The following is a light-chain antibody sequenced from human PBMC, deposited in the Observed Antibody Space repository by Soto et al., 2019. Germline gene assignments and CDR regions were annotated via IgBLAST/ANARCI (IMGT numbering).Light chain of an antibody. CDR2: GAS. V-gene: IGKV3-20*01. CDR3: QQYGSCLSSFT. J-gene: IGKJ2*01. Sequence: DIVLTQSPGTLSLSPGERATLSCRASQSVSSSYLAWYQQKPGQAPRLLSYGASNRATGIPDRFSGRGSGTNFTLTISRLEPEYFAVYYCQQYGSCLSSFTFGQGTKLKIK. CDR1: QSVSSSY.